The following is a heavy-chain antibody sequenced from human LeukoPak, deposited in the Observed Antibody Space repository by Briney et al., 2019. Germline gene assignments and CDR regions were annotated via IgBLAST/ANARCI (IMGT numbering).Heavy chain of an antibody. V-gene: IGHV1-8*01. J-gene: IGHJ4*02. Sequence: ASVKVSCKASGYTFTSYDINWVRQATGQGLEWMGWMNPNSGNTGYAQKFQGRVTMTRNTSISTAYMELSSLRSEDTAVYYCAKVLDPWGDIVVVPAAPAEYWGQGTLVTVSS. D-gene: IGHD2-2*01. CDR2: MNPNSGNT. CDR3: AKVLDPWGDIVVVPAAPAEY. CDR1: GYTFTSYD.